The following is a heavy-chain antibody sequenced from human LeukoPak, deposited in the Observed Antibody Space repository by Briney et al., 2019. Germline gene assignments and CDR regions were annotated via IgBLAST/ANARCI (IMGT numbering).Heavy chain of an antibody. CDR3: ASSSSSPYNWFDP. CDR1: GGSISSGGYY. D-gene: IGHD6-6*01. Sequence: SRTLSLTCTVSGGSISSGGYYWSWIRQHPGKGLEWIGYIYYSGSTYYNPSLKSRVTISVDTSKNQFSLKLSSVTAADTAVYYCASSSSSPYNWFDPWGQGTLVTVSS. V-gene: IGHV4-31*03. CDR2: IYYSGST. J-gene: IGHJ5*02.